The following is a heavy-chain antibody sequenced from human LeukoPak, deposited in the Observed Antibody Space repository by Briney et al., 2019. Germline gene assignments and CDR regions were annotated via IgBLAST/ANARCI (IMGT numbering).Heavy chain of an antibody. D-gene: IGHD2-15*01. CDR3: ARGYYSGGSCYQVDY. CDR2: INHSGST. J-gene: IGHJ4*02. Sequence: SETLSLTCAVYGGSFSGYYWSWIRQPPGKGLEWIGEINHSGSTNYNPSLKSRVTISVDTSKNQFSLKLSSVTAADTAVYYCARGYYSGGSCYQVDYWGQGTLVTVSS. CDR1: GGSFSGYY. V-gene: IGHV4-34*01.